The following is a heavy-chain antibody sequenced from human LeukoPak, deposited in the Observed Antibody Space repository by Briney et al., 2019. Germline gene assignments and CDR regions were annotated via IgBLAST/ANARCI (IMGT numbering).Heavy chain of an antibody. CDR2: IYDRGPA. V-gene: IGHV4-30-2*01. CDR1: GYAITSGGFS. CDR3: ARSRQASGLFNS. Sequence: SQTLSLACTVSGYAITSGGFSWNWIRQPPGKGLEWIGCIYDRGPAYYNPSLKSRFTISVDRPKNQFFLNVTSLTAADTAVYYCARSRQASGLFNSWGQGTLVVVSS. J-gene: IGHJ5*01. D-gene: IGHD3-10*01.